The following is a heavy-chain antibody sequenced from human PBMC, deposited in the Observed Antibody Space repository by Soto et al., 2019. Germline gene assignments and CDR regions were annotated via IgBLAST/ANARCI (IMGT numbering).Heavy chain of an antibody. D-gene: IGHD2-15*01. CDR2: ISAGGDRT. V-gene: IGHV3-23*01. CDR3: ASKVNRGSLYYYYGMDV. Sequence: GGSLRLSCATSGFTFSNYPMNWVRQAPGKGLEWVSGISAGGDRTYYADSVKGRFTISRDNSKNTLYLQMNSLRAEDTAVYYCASKVNRGSLYYYYGMDVWGQGTTVTVSS. CDR1: GFTFSNYP. J-gene: IGHJ6*02.